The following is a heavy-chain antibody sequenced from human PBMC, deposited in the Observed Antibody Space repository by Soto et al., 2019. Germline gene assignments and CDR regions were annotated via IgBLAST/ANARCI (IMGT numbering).Heavy chain of an antibody. CDR1: GFIFSDYA. CDR2: ISGSGESI. D-gene: IGHD6-13*01. V-gene: IGHV3-23*01. Sequence: EVHLSESGGGLVQPGESLRISCAASGFIFSDYAMTWVRQAPGRGLEWVSGISGSGESIYYADSVEGRFTISRDNSKNTLYLQMNSLRGEDTAVYYCARDRHGSDWYTYYFYTLAVWGQGTTVTVPS. CDR3: ARDRHGSDWYTYYFYTLAV. J-gene: IGHJ6*02.